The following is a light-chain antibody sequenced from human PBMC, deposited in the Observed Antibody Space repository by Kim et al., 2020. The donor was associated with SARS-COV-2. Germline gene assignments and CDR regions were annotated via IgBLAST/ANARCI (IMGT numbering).Light chain of an antibody. CDR1: QGISSW. V-gene: IGKV1-12*01. CDR2: AAS. CDR3: QQSNNFPWT. Sequence: AAVGDRVTITCRASQGISSWLAWYQQKPGKSPKPLIYAASTLRSGVPSRFSGSGSGTDFTLTISSLQPEDFATYYCQQSNNFPWTFGQGTKVDIK. J-gene: IGKJ1*01.